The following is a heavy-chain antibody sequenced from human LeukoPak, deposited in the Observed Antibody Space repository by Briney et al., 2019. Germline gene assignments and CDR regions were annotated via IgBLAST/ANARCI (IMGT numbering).Heavy chain of an antibody. CDR3: ARGSNLGFEP. Sequence: GGSLRLSRAASGFTFSSYDMHWVRQPAGEGLQWVSGIGTGGDTYYAGSVKGRFTISRENAKNSLYLQMNSLRGDDTAVYFCARGSNLGFEPWGQGTLVTVSS. V-gene: IGHV3-13*04. CDR1: GFTFSSYD. J-gene: IGHJ5*02. CDR2: IGTGGDT. D-gene: IGHD5-24*01.